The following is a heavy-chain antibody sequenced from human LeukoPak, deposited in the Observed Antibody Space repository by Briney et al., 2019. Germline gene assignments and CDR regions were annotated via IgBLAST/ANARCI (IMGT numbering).Heavy chain of an antibody. V-gene: IGHV1-18*01. CDR3: ARDTGYDSSGYYFMWDYYYYGMDV. D-gene: IGHD3-22*01. CDR1: GYTFTSYG. CDR2: ISAYNGNT. J-gene: IGHJ6*02. Sequence: VASVKVSCKASGYTFTSYGISWVRQAPGQGLEWMGWISAYNGNTNYAQKLQGRVTMTTDTSTSTAYMELRSLRSDDTAVYYCARDTGYDSSGYYFMWDYYYYGMDVWGQGTTVTVSS.